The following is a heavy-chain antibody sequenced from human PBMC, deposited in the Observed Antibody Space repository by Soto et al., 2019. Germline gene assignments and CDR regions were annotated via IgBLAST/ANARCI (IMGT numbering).Heavy chain of an antibody. J-gene: IGHJ4*02. V-gene: IGHV3-13*01. Sequence: EVQLVESGGGLVQPGGSLRLSCAASGFTFSSYDMHWVRQATGKGLEWVSAIGTAGDTYYPGSVKGRFTISRENAKNSLYLQMNSLRAEDTAVYYCARAYYDSSGYYYPYFDYWGQGTLFTVSS. CDR1: GFTFSSYD. D-gene: IGHD3-22*01. CDR2: IGTAGDT. CDR3: ARAYYDSSGYYYPYFDY.